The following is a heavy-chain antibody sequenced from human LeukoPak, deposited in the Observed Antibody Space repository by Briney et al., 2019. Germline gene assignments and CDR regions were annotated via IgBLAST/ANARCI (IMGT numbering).Heavy chain of an antibody. CDR1: GYSFTSNY. D-gene: IGHD3-10*01. CDR2: INPSGGNT. V-gene: IGHV1-46*01. CDR3: AREAGSGSYRPKYYYYGMDV. J-gene: IGHJ6*02. Sequence: ASVKVSCKTSGYSFTSNYMHWVRQAPGQGLEWMGIINPSGGNTMYAQKFQGRVTITADESTSTAYMELSSLRSEDTAVYYCAREAGSGSYRPKYYYYGMDVWGQGTTVTVSS.